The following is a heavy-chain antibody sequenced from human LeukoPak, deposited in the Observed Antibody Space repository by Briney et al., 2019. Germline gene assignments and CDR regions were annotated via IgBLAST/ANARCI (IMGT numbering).Heavy chain of an antibody. Sequence: PGGSLRLSCAASGFTFSSYWMSWVRQAPGKGLEWVANIKQDGTEKYYVDSVKGRFTISRDNAKNSLYLQMNSLRAEDTAVYYCAELGITMIGGVWGKGTTVTISS. CDR3: AELGITMIGGV. V-gene: IGHV3-7*01. D-gene: IGHD3-10*02. J-gene: IGHJ6*04. CDR1: GFTFSSYW. CDR2: IKQDGTEK.